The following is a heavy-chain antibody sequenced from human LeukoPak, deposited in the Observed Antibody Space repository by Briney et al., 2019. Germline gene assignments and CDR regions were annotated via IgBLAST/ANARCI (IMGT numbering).Heavy chain of an antibody. D-gene: IGHD3-22*01. V-gene: IGHV3-48*01. J-gene: IGHJ4*02. CDR3: VRMPAYYYDSSGYYSNG. Sequence: GGSLRLSCAASGFTFSSYSMNWVRQAPGKGLEWVSYISSSSSTIYYADSVKGRFTISRDNAKNSLYLQMNSLRAEDTAVYYCVRMPAYYYDSSGYYSNGRGQGTLVTVSS. CDR2: ISSSSSTI. CDR1: GFTFSSYS.